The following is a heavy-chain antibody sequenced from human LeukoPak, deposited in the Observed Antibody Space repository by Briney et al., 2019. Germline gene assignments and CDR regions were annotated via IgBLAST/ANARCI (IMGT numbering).Heavy chain of an antibody. Sequence: ASVKVSCKASGYTFTSYYMHWVRQAPGQGLEWMGIINPSGGSTSYAQKFQGRVTMTRDTSTSTVYMELSSLRSEDTAVYCCARDPDSSGYYYFEDTTKDYWGQGTLVTVSS. J-gene: IGHJ4*02. CDR1: GYTFTSYY. D-gene: IGHD3-22*01. CDR3: ARDPDSSGYYYFEDTTKDY. V-gene: IGHV1-46*01. CDR2: INPSGGST.